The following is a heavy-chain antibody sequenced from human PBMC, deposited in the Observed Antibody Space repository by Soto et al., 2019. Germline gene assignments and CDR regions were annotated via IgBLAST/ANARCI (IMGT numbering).Heavy chain of an antibody. J-gene: IGHJ4*02. V-gene: IGHV1-69*13. CDR2: IIPIFGTA. CDR3: ASGPRSYSYNVISYYFDY. CDR1: GGTFSSYA. Sequence: SVKVSCKASGGTFSSYAISWVRQAPGQGLEWMGGIIPIFGTANYAQKFQGRVTITADESTSTAYMELSSLRSEDTAVYYCASGPRSYSYNVISYYFDYWGQGTLVTVSS. D-gene: IGHD3-16*02.